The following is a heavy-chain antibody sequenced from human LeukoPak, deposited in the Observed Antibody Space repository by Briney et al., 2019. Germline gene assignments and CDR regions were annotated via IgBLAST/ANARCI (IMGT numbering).Heavy chain of an antibody. Sequence: GGSLRLSCAASGFSFSNYAMSWVRQVPGKGLEWVSAISGSGGSTYYADSVKGRFTISRDNSKNTLYLQMNSLRAEDTAVYYCAKDGSRYCSGGSCSVDYWGQGTLVTVSS. CDR3: AKDGSRYCSGGSCSVDY. V-gene: IGHV3-23*01. CDR1: GFSFSNYA. CDR2: ISGSGGST. D-gene: IGHD2-15*01. J-gene: IGHJ4*02.